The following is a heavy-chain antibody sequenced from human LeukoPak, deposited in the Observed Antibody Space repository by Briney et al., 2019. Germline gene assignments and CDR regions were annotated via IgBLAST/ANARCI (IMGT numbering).Heavy chain of an antibody. CDR3: ARDHGQQQYYYYYYYMDV. CDR1: GFTFSSYG. V-gene: IGHV3-30*19. J-gene: IGHJ6*03. Sequence: GGSLRLSCAASGFTFSSYGIHWVRQAPGKGLEWVTFISYDGSDKYYADSVKGRFTISRDNSKSTLYLQMNSLRAEDTAVYYCARDHGQQQYYYYYYYMDVWGKGTTVTVSS. CDR2: ISYDGSDK. D-gene: IGHD6-13*01.